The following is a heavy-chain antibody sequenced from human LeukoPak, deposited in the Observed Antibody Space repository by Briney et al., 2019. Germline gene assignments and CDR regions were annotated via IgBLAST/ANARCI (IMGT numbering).Heavy chain of an antibody. CDR1: GFTFSSYG. CDR3: AKDRGEFDY. Sequence: GGSLRLSCAASGFTFSSYGMHWVRQAPGKGLEWVAVISYDGSNKYYADSVKGRFTISRDNSENTLYLQMNSLRAEDTAVYYCAKDRGEFDYWGQGTLVTVSS. CDR2: ISYDGSNK. D-gene: IGHD2-21*01. J-gene: IGHJ4*02. V-gene: IGHV3-30*18.